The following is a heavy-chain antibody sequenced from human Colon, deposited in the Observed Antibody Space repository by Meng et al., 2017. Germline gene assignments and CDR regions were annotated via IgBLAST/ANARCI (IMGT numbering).Heavy chain of an antibody. D-gene: IGHD1-14*01. CDR1: NFSISDGFH. Sequence: SETLSLTCSVSNFSISDGFHWGWLRQPPGKALEWIGTIFRSGTTTYTPSLKSRVTISVDTPNNQFSLKLTSVTAADTAVYYCARVTTDQASYYFDSWGQGTLVTVSS. J-gene: IGHJ4*02. V-gene: IGHV4-38-2*02. CDR2: IFRSGTT. CDR3: ARVTTDQASYYFDS.